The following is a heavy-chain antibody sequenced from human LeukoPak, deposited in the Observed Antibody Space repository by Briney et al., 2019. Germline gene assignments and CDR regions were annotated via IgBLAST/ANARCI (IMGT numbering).Heavy chain of an antibody. V-gene: IGHV3-33*01. CDR3: ARDDSSAHDAFDI. CDR2: IWYDGSNK. Sequence: GGSLRLSCAASGFTFSSYGMHWVRQAPGKGLEWVAVIWYDGSNKYYADFVKGRFTISRDNSKNTLYLQMNSLRAEDTAVYYCARDDSSAHDAFDIWGQGTMVTVSS. J-gene: IGHJ3*02. D-gene: IGHD3-22*01. CDR1: GFTFSSYG.